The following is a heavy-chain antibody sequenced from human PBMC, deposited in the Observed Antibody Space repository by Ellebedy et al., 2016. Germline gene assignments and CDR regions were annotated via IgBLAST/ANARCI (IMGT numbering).Heavy chain of an antibody. CDR2: ISSSGSTI. Sequence: GGSLRLXXPASGFTFSTFFMSWIRQAPGKGLEWVSYISSSGSTIYYADSVKGRFTISRDNAKNSLYLQMNSLRAEDAAMYFCARGLPGGMIIDLGAFDIWGQGTMVTVSS. CDR3: ARGLPGGMIIDLGAFDI. J-gene: IGHJ3*02. CDR1: GFTFSTFF. V-gene: IGHV3-11*04. D-gene: IGHD3-22*01.